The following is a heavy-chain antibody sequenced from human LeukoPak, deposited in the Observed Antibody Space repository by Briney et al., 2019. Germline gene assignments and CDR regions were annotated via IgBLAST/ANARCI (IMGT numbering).Heavy chain of an antibody. V-gene: IGHV1-2*02. CDR1: GGTFSSYA. Sequence: ASVKVSCKASGGTFSSYAISWVRQAPGQGLEWMGWINPNSGGTNYAQKFQGRVTMTRDTSISTAYMELSRLRSDDTAVYYCARSLAGHAFDIWGQGTMVTVSS. CDR3: ARSLAGHAFDI. J-gene: IGHJ3*02. CDR2: INPNSGGT.